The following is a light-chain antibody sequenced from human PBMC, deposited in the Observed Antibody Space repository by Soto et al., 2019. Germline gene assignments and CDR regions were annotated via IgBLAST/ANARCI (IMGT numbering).Light chain of an antibody. Sequence: QSVLTQPPSVSAAPGQKVTISCSGTSSNIGNNYVSWYQQLPGTAPKLLIFENNKRPSGIPDRLSGSKSGTSATLGITGLQTGDEDDYHCGKWDSSLSASLYVFGTGTKLTVL. CDR1: SSNIGNNY. J-gene: IGLJ1*01. CDR3: GKWDSSLSASLYV. V-gene: IGLV1-51*02. CDR2: ENN.